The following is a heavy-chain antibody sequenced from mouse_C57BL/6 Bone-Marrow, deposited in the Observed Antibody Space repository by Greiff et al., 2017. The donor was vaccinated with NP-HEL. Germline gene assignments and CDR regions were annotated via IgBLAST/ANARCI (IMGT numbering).Heavy chain of an antibody. D-gene: IGHD1-1*01. CDR2: IYPGDGDT. J-gene: IGHJ4*01. V-gene: IGHV1-80*01. Sequence: QVQLKQSGAELVKPGASVKISCKASGYAFSSYWMNWVKERPGKGLEWIGQIYPGDGDTKYNGKFKGKATLPASKSSRTAYMQVSSLTSEDSAVYFCERGDYGSSRFGYAMDYWGQGTSVTVSS. CDR3: ERGDYGSSRFGYAMDY. CDR1: GYAFSSYW.